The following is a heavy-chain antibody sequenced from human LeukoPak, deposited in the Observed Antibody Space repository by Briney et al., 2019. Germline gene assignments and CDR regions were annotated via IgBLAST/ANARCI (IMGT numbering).Heavy chain of an antibody. J-gene: IGHJ5*02. V-gene: IGHV4-4*07. CDR3: ARDAGSIAAFNWFDP. CDR1: GGSISSYY. D-gene: IGHD6-6*01. CDR2: IYTSGST. Sequence: SETLSLTCTVSGGSISSYYWSWIRQPAGKGLEWIGRIYTSGSTNYNPSLKSRVTMSVDTSKNQFSLKLSSVTAADTAVYYCARDAGSIAAFNWFDPWGQGTLVTVSS.